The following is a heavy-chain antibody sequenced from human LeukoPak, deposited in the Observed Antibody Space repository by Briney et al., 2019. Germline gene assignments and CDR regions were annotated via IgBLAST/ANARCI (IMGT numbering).Heavy chain of an antibody. V-gene: IGHV4-39*01. CDR2: IYYSGST. CDR1: AGSISSSSYY. J-gene: IGHJ4*02. CDR3: ARHFASDYYGSGSYPDY. Sequence: SETLSLTCTVPAGSISSSSYYWGWIRQPPGKGLEWIGSIYYSGSTYYNPSLKSRVTISVDTSKNQFSLKLSSVTAADTAVYYCARHFASDYYGSGSYPDYWGQGTLVTVSS. D-gene: IGHD3-10*01.